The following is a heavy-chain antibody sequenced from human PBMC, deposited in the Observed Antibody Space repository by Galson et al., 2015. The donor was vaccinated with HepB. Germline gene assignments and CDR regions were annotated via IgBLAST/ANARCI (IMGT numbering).Heavy chain of an antibody. D-gene: IGHD2-2*01. CDR3: AKGPRVMGDIVVVPAAIPLDY. Sequence: SLRLSCAASGFTFSSYGMHWVRQAPGKGLEWVAVISYDGSNKYYADSVKGRFTISRDNSKNTLYLQMNSLRAEDTAVYYCAKGPRVMGDIVVVPAAIPLDYWGQGTLVTVSS. V-gene: IGHV3-30*18. J-gene: IGHJ4*02. CDR1: GFTFSSYG. CDR2: ISYDGSNK.